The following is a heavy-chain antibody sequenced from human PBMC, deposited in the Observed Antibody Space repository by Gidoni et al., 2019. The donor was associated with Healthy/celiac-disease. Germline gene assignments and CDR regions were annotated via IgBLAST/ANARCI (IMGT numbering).Heavy chain of an antibody. V-gene: IGHV3-48*03. CDR3: ARPPTQEYSSGCYRGDAFDI. Sequence: EVQLVESGGGLGQTGGYLRLSWAASGFTFSSYEMNWVRQAPVNWLECVSYISSSVITISYSDSVKVLFTISRDNSQNSLYLQINSLRAEYPAVYYCARPPTQEYSSGCYRGDAFDIWGQGTMVTVSS. D-gene: IGHD6-19*01. CDR1: GFTFSSYE. J-gene: IGHJ3*02. CDR2: ISSSVITI.